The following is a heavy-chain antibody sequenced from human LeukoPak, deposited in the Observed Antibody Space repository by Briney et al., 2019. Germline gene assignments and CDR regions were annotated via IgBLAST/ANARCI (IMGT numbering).Heavy chain of an antibody. CDR1: GGTFSSYA. V-gene: IGHV1-69*13. Sequence: SVKVSCKASGGTFSSYAISWVRQAPGQGLEWMGGIIPIFGTANYAQKFQGRVTITADESTSTAYMELSSLRSEDTAAYYCAREVFDSSWSYLNWFDPWGQGTLVTVSS. D-gene: IGHD6-13*01. J-gene: IGHJ5*02. CDR2: IIPIFGTA. CDR3: AREVFDSSWSYLNWFDP.